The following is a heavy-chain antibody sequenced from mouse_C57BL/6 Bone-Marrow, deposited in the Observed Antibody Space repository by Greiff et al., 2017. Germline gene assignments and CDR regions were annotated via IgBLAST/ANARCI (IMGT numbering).Heavy chain of an antibody. J-gene: IGHJ3*01. CDR2: IDPSDSYT. Sequence: QVQLQQPGAELVMPGASVKLSCKASGYTFTSYWMHWVKQRPGQGLEWIGEIDPSDSYTNYNQKFKGKSTLTVDKSSSTAYMQLRSLTSEDSAVYYCARGELGYWFADWGQGALVTVSA. D-gene: IGHD2-2*01. CDR1: GYTFTSYW. V-gene: IGHV1-69*01. CDR3: ARGELGYWFAD.